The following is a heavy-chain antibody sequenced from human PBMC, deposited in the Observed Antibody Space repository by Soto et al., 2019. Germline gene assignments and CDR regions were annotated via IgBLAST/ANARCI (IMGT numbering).Heavy chain of an antibody. J-gene: IGHJ4*02. Sequence: GGSLILSCASSGLSFNRFATRLVRQAPGKGLEWVALISSDGSHEMYADSVKGRFTISRENSKNRLYLQMNNLRVEDTALYFCAKDRVPVGSVVIIPYYFDVWGRGTLVTVSS. D-gene: IGHD3-22*01. CDR3: AKDRVPVGSVVIIPYYFDV. V-gene: IGHV3-30*18. CDR1: GLSFNRFA. CDR2: ISSDGSHE.